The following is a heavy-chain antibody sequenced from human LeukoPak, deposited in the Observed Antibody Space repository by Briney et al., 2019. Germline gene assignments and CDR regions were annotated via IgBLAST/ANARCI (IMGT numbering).Heavy chain of an antibody. Sequence: SETLSLTCAVYGGSFSGYYWSWIRQPPGKGLEWIGEINHSGSTNYNPSLKSRVTISVDTSKNQFSLKLSSVTAADTAVYYCARRLLWFGEFNWGQGTLVTVSS. V-gene: IGHV4-34*01. CDR1: GGSFSGYY. CDR2: INHSGST. J-gene: IGHJ4*02. D-gene: IGHD3-10*01. CDR3: ARRLLWFGEFN.